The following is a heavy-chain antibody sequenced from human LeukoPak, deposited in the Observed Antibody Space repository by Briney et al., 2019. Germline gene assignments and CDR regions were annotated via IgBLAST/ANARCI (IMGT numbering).Heavy chain of an antibody. Sequence: ASVKVSCKASGYAFTGYYIHWVRQAPGQGVEGMGWINPNSGGTKYAQKFQGRVTMTRDTSITTAYMGLSRLRSDDTAVYYCAKGRVVAGSKSLTYHWFDPWGQGTLVTVSS. V-gene: IGHV1-2*02. J-gene: IGHJ5*02. D-gene: IGHD6-19*01. CDR3: AKGRVVAGSKSLTYHWFDP. CDR2: INPNSGGT. CDR1: GYAFTGYY.